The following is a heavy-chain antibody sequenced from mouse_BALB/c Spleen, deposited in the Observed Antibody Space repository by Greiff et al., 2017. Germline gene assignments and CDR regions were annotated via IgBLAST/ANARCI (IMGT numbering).Heavy chain of an antibody. D-gene: IGHD2-12*01. CDR2: ISDGGSYT. V-gene: IGHV5-4*02. CDR3: ARGRRPVYYFDY. CDR1: GFTFSDYY. Sequence: EVQRVESGGGLVKPGGSLKLSCAASGFTFSDYYMYWVRQTPEKRLEWVATISDGGSYTYYPDSVKGRFTISRDNAKNNLYLQMSSLKSEDTAMYYCARGRRPVYYFDYWGQGTTLTVSS. J-gene: IGHJ2*01.